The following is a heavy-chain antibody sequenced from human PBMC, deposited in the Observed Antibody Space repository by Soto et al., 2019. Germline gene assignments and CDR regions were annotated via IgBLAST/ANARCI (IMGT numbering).Heavy chain of an antibody. Sequence: GGSLRLSCAGSGFTFRNSEMFWVRQAPGKGLEWVSKINYSGSNIYYSKSVKGRFTISRDNAKNSLYLQMNSLTDEETAIYFCASEALCGADCYFFEYWGPGTLVTASS. CDR2: INYSGSNI. CDR1: GFTFRNSE. CDR3: ASEALCGADCYFFEY. J-gene: IGHJ4*02. D-gene: IGHD2-21*02. V-gene: IGHV3-48*03.